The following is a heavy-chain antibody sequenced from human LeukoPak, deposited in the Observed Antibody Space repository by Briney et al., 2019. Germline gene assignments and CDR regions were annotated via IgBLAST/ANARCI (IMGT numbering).Heavy chain of an antibody. CDR3: AREGFADCSGGSCYPIDY. J-gene: IGHJ4*02. D-gene: IGHD2-15*01. V-gene: IGHV3-7*01. CDR1: GFTFSSYW. CDR2: IKKDGSEK. Sequence: GSLRLSCAASGFTFSSYWMSWVRQAPGKGLEGVANIKKDGSEKYYVDSVKGRFTISRDNAKNSLYLQMNSLRAEDTAVYYCAREGFADCSGGSCYPIDYWGQGTLVTVSS.